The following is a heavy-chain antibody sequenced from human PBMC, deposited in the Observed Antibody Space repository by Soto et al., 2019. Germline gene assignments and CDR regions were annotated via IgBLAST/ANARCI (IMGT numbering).Heavy chain of an antibody. CDR2: IYYSGST. D-gene: IGHD6-19*01. Sequence: SETLSLTCTVSGGSISSSSYYWGWIRQPPGKGLEWIGSIYYSGSTYYNPSLKSRVTISVDTSKNQFSLKLSSVTAADTAVYYCARVPIAVAGTYYYYYMDVWGKGTTVTVSS. CDR3: ARVPIAVAGTYYYYYMDV. CDR1: GGSISSSSYY. J-gene: IGHJ6*03. V-gene: IGHV4-39*01.